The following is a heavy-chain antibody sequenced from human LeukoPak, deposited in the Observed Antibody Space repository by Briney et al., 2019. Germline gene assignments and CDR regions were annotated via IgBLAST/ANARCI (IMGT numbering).Heavy chain of an antibody. Sequence: QTGGPLRLSCAASGNYWMHWVRQAPGKGLVWVSHINSDGSWTSYADSVKGRFTISKDNAKNTVYLQMNNLRAEDTAVYYCVSFYETDWGRGTLVTVSS. V-gene: IGHV3-74*01. CDR3: VSFYETD. CDR2: INSDGSWT. CDR1: GNYW. J-gene: IGHJ4*02. D-gene: IGHD2/OR15-2a*01.